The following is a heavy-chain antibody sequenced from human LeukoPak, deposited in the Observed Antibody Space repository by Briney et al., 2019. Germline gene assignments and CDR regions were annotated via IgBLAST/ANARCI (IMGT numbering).Heavy chain of an antibody. Sequence: SETLSLTCTVSGGSIRSYYWSWIRQPPGKGLEWIAYIYYSGSTNYNPSLKSRVTISVDTSKNQFSLKLSSVTAADPAVYYCARVYYSNSYDYWYFDLWGRGTLVTVSS. D-gene: IGHD6-13*01. CDR1: GGSIRSYY. CDR2: IYYSGST. V-gene: IGHV4-59*01. CDR3: ARVYYSNSYDYWYFDL. J-gene: IGHJ2*01.